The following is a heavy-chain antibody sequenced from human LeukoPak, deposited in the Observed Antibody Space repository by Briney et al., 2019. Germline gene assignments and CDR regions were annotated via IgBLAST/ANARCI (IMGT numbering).Heavy chain of an antibody. J-gene: IGHJ4*02. CDR2: ISYDGSNK. Sequence: QPGRSLRLSCAASGFTFSSYAMHWVRQALGKGLEWVAVISYDGSNKYYADSVKGRFTISRDNSKNTLYLQMNSLRAEDTAVYYCAREWDIVVVPAAMLFSGFDYWGQGTLVTVSS. V-gene: IGHV3-30-3*01. D-gene: IGHD2-2*01. CDR1: GFTFSSYA. CDR3: AREWDIVVVPAAMLFSGFDY.